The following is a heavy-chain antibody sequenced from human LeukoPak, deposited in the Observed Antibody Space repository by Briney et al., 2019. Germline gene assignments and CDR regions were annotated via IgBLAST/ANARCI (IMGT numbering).Heavy chain of an antibody. CDR2: IRYDGSSK. CDR3: ADSCSNTGCYTSGRWVY. V-gene: IGHV3-30*02. D-gene: IGHD2-2*02. J-gene: IGHJ4*02. Sequence: GGSLRLSCAASGFTFSYYGMHWVRQAPGKGLEWVAFIRYDGSSKYYVDSVKGRFTISRDNSKNTLYLQMNSLRSEDTALYYCADSCSNTGCYTSGRWVYWGQGTLVTVSS. CDR1: GFTFSYYG.